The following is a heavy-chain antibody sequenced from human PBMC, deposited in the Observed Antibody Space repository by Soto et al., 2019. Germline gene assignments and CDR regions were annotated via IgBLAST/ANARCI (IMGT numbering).Heavy chain of an antibody. D-gene: IGHD5-12*01. V-gene: IGHV4-4*02. CDR1: GGSISSSNW. CDR3: SSVVPTIGVGHSDH. CDR2: ISYSGAI. Sequence: QVQLQESGPGLVKPSGTLSLTCIVSGGSISSSNWWRWVRQTPGKGLEWIGEISYSGAINHSPSLKGRSPIXTXKXXNQGSLNLPSVTPADTAMYSCSSVVPTIGVGHSDHWGQGILVTVSS. J-gene: IGHJ4*02.